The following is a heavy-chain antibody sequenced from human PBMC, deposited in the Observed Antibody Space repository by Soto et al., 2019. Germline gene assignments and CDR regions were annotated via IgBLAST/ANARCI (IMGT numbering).Heavy chain of an antibody. J-gene: IGHJ2*01. CDR1: GGSISRSVYY. D-gene: IGHD3-10*01. CDR2: SHNSGTT. Sequence: QVQLQESGPGLVKPSRTLSLTCAVSGGSISRSVYYCNWIRQHPGKGLEWIGYSHNSGTTYYNPSLKSRLTFSVDTSKNQFSLKLSSVTTADTAVYYCARDPIVRGVVGWYFDLWGRGTLVTVSS. V-gene: IGHV4-31*11. CDR3: ARDPIVRGVVGWYFDL.